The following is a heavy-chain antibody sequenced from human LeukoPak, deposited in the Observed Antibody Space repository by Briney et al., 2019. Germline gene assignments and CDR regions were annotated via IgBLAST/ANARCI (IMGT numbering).Heavy chain of an antibody. CDR1: GGSISNGIYY. J-gene: IGHJ5*02. CDR3: ARRGGYNWFDP. V-gene: IGHV4-39*07. D-gene: IGHD3-10*01. Sequence: SETLSLTCSVSGGSISNGIYYWGWIRQPPGKGLEWIGSIHYSGSTYYNPSLKSRVTISVDTSKNQFSLKLSSVTAADTAVYYCARRGGYNWFDPWGQGTLVTVSS. CDR2: IHYSGST.